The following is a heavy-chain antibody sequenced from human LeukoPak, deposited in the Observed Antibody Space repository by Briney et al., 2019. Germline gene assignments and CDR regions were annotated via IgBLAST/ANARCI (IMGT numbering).Heavy chain of an antibody. Sequence: TPSETLSLTCTVSGGSISSSSYYWGWIRQPPGKGLEWIGSIYYSGSTYYNPSLKSRVTISVDTSKNQFSLKLSSVTAADTAVYYCARDSVAAAGKKFDYWGQGTLVTVSS. J-gene: IGHJ4*02. CDR1: GGSISSSSYY. CDR3: ARDSVAAAGKKFDY. D-gene: IGHD6-13*01. CDR2: IYYSGST. V-gene: IGHV4-39*07.